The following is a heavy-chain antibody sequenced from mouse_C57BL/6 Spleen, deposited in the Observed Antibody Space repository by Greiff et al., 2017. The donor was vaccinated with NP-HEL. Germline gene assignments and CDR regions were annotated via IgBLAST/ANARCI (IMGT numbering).Heavy chain of an antibody. CDR2: INPGSGGT. CDR3: ARWLRLCAMDY. D-gene: IGHD1-2*01. Sequence: QVQLKQSGAELVRPGTSVTVSCKASGYAFTNYLIEWVKQRPGQGLEWIGVINPGSGGTNYNEKFKGKATLTADKSSSTAYMQLSSLTSEDSAVYFCARWLRLCAMDYWGQGTSVTVSS. CDR1: GYAFTNYL. V-gene: IGHV1-54*01. J-gene: IGHJ4*01.